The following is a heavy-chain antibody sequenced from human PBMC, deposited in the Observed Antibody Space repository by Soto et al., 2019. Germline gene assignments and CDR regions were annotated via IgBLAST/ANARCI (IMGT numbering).Heavy chain of an antibody. D-gene: IGHD2-15*01. CDR3: AIDRLDIVVVVAAEENWFDP. J-gene: IGHJ5*02. CDR1: GYTFTSYY. CDR2: INPSGGST. Sequence: GASVKVSCKASGYTFTSYYMHWVRQAPGQGLEWMGIINPSGGSTSYAQKFQGRVTMTRDTSTSTVYMELSSLRSEDTAVYYCAIDRLDIVVVVAAEENWFDPWGQGTLVTVSS. V-gene: IGHV1-46*01.